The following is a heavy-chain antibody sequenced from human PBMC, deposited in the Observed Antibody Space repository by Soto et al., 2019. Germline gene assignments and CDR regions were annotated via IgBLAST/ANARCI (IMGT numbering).Heavy chain of an antibody. CDR3: ARGIPEPLQWVAFDI. D-gene: IGHD6-19*01. Sequence: SETLSLTCTVSGGSISSGGYYWSWIRQHPGKGLEWIGYIYYSGSTYYNPSLKSRVTISVDTSKNQFSLKLSSVTAADTAVYYCARGIPEPLQWVAFDIWGQGTMGTVSS. V-gene: IGHV4-31*03. J-gene: IGHJ3*02. CDR1: GGSISSGGYY. CDR2: IYYSGST.